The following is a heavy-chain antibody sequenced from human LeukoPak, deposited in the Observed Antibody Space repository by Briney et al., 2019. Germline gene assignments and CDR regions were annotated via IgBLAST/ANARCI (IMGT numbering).Heavy chain of an antibody. D-gene: IGHD2-8*01. J-gene: IGHJ4*02. CDR3: AKSSVYAIYDY. Sequence: GGSLRLSCAASGFTFSSYWMHWVRQAPGKGLVWVSRINSDGSSTSYADSVKGRFTIFRDNDKNTLYLQMNSLRAEDTAVYYCAKSSVYAIYDYWGQGTLVTVSS. CDR2: INSDGSST. CDR1: GFTFSSYW. V-gene: IGHV3-74*01.